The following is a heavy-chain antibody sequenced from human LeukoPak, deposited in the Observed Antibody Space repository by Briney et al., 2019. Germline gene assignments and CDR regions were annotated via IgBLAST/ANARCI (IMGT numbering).Heavy chain of an antibody. CDR1: GFTFSSYA. Sequence: GASLRLSCAASGFTFSSYAMSWVRQAPGKGLEWVSAISGSGGSTYYADSVKGRFTISRDNSKNTLYPQMNSLRAEDTAVYYCAKDSLYGDYVSFDYWGQGTLVTVSS. V-gene: IGHV3-23*01. CDR3: AKDSLYGDYVSFDY. CDR2: ISGSGGST. D-gene: IGHD4-17*01. J-gene: IGHJ4*02.